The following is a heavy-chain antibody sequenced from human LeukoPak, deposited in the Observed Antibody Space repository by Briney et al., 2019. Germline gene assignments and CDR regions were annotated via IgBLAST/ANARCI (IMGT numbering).Heavy chain of an antibody. D-gene: IGHD2-2*01. CDR3: ARGILIYCSSTSCPPGFDP. V-gene: IGHV1-8*03. J-gene: IGHJ5*02. CDR2: ISAYNFNT. CDR1: GYTFTDYY. Sequence: ASVKVSCKASGYTFTDYYINWVRQAPGQGLEWMAWISAYNFNTNYAQKFQGRVTITRNTSISTAYMELSSLRSEDTAVYYCARGILIYCSSTSCPPGFDPWGQGTLVTVSS.